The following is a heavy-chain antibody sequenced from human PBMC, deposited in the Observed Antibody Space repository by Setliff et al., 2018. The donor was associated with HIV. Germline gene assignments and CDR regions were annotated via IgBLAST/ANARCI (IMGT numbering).Heavy chain of an antibody. CDR1: GFTFSSYE. CDR3: ARDSSGTYTQDDDALDL. J-gene: IGHJ3*01. CDR2: ISSSGSTI. V-gene: IGHV3-48*03. D-gene: IGHD1-26*01. Sequence: PGGSLRLSCAASGFTFSSYEMNWVRQAPGKGLEWVSYISSSGSTIYYADSVKGRFTISRDNAKNSLYLQMNSLRAEDTAVYYCARDSSGTYTQDDDALDLWGQGTMVTVSS.